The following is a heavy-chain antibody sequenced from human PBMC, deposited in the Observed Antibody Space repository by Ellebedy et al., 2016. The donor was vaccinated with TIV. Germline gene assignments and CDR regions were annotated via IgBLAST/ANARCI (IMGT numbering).Heavy chain of an antibody. CDR1: GISLRSYA. J-gene: IGHJ4*02. CDR3: AKLPVAYNWNYADDY. CDR2: IGGSGGTT. D-gene: IGHD1-7*01. Sequence: GESLKISCAASGISLRSYAMSWVRQAPGKGLEWVSTIGGSGGTTYYRESVKGRFTIPRDTSRNTLYLQKSSLRAEDTAVYYCAKLPVAYNWNYADDYWGQGALVTVSS. V-gene: IGHV3-23*01.